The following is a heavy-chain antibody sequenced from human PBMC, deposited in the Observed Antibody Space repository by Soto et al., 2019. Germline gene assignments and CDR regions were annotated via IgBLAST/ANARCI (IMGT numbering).Heavy chain of an antibody. J-gene: IGHJ2*01. V-gene: IGHV3-23*01. CDR1: GFTFSSYA. CDR2: ISGSGGST. CDR3: AKATLSPYKDIVVAFDL. Sequence: GGSLRLSCAASGFTFSSYAMSWVRQAPGKGLEWVSAISGSGGSTYYADSVKGRFTISRDNSKNTLYLQMNSLRAEDTAVYYCAKATLSPYKDIVVAFDLWGRGTLVTVSS. D-gene: IGHD2-15*01.